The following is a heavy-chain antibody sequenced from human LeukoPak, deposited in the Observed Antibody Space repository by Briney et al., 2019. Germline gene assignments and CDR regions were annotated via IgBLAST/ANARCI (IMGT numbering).Heavy chain of an antibody. CDR1: GYTFTGYY. D-gene: IGHD3-22*01. J-gene: IGHJ1*01. Sequence: ASVKVSCKASGYTFTGYYMHWVRQAPGQGLEWMGWISAYNGNTNYAQKLQGRVTMTTDTSTSTAYMELRSLRSDDTAVYYCARDRYYDSVRYFQHWGQGTLVTVSS. V-gene: IGHV1-18*04. CDR3: ARDRYYDSVRYFQH. CDR2: ISAYNGNT.